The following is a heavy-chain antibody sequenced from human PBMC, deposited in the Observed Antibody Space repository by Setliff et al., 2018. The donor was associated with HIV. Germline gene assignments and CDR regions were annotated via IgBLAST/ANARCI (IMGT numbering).Heavy chain of an antibody. CDR3: ARGDYYDSGSYSPGGDVFDI. J-gene: IGHJ3*02. V-gene: IGHV1-18*01. Sequence: ASVKVSCKTSGHPFSNYDIIWVRRATGQGLEDMGWISTYNGHTSYARKFQGRVTMTTDTSTNTAYMELRTLRSDDTAVYYCARGDYYDSGSYSPGGDVFDIWGQGTTVTVSS. CDR1: GHPFSNYD. CDR2: ISTYNGHT. D-gene: IGHD3-22*01.